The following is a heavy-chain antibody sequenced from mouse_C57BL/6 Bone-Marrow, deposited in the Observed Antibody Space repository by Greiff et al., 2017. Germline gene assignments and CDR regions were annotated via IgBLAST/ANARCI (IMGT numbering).Heavy chain of an antibody. J-gene: IGHJ4*01. CDR3: TRPYGHYAMDY. CDR1: GFTFSSYA. CDR2: ISSGGDYI. Sequence: EVQRVESGEGLVKPGGSLKLSCAASGFTFSSYAMSWVRQTPEKRLEWVAYISSGGDYIYYADTVKGRFTISRDNARSTLYLQRSSLKSEDTAMYYCTRPYGHYAMDYWGQGTSVTVSS. D-gene: IGHD1-1*01. V-gene: IGHV5-9-1*02.